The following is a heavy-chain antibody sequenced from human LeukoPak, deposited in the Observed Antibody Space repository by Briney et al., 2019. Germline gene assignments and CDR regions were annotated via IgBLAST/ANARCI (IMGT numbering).Heavy chain of an antibody. Sequence: GGSLRLSCAASGFTFSSYGIHWVRQAPGKGLERVSFIRFDGNKYYADSVQGRFTISRDNSKNTLYLQMNSLRVEDTAMYYCARNIVGAIGPAFDIWGQGTMVTVPS. CDR2: IRFDGNK. CDR1: GFTFSSYG. D-gene: IGHD1-26*01. J-gene: IGHJ3*02. CDR3: ARNIVGAIGPAFDI. V-gene: IGHV3-30*02.